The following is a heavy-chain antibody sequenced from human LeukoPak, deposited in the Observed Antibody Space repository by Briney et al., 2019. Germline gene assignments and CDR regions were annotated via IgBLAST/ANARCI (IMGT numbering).Heavy chain of an antibody. Sequence: SETLSLTCTVSGGSISSNNYFWGWIRQPPGKGLEWIGSIFYTGTTYYNPSLKSRVTISLDTSKNQFSLKLSSVTAADTAFYYCARLTYYGDYGEFDYWGQGTLVTVSS. CDR1: GGSISSNNYF. D-gene: IGHD4-17*01. CDR3: ARLTYYGDYGEFDY. V-gene: IGHV4-39*07. J-gene: IGHJ4*02. CDR2: IFYTGTT.